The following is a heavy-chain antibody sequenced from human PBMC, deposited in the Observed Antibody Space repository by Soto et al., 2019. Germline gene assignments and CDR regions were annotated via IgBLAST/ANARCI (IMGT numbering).Heavy chain of an antibody. D-gene: IGHD3-10*01. CDR3: ARDFTYGSGSYLYYYGMDV. V-gene: IGHV3-66*01. CDR2: IYSGGST. Sequence: EVQLVESGGGLVQPGGSLRLSCAASGFTVSSNYMSWVRQAPGKGLEWVSVIYSGGSTYYVDSVKGRFTISRDNSKNTLYLQMNSLRAEDTAVYYCARDFTYGSGSYLYYYGMDVWGQGTTVTVSS. J-gene: IGHJ6*02. CDR1: GFTVSSNY.